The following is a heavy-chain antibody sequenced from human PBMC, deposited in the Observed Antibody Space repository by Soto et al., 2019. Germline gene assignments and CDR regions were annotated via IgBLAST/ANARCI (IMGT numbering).Heavy chain of an antibody. CDR1: GGSISSGDYY. CDR3: ARDLAPASGCGGDCYVDY. CDR2: IYYSGST. V-gene: IGHV4-30-4*01. Sequence: QVQLQESGPGLVKPSQTLSLTCTVSGGSISSGDYYWSWIRQPPGKGLEWIGYIYYSGSTYYNPSLKSRVTISVDTSKNQFSLKLSSVTAADTAVYYCARDLAPASGCGGDCYVDYWGQGTLVTVSS. J-gene: IGHJ4*02. D-gene: IGHD2-21*02.